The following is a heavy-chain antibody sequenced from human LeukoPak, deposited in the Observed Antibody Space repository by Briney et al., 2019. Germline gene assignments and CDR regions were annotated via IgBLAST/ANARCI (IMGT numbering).Heavy chain of an antibody. Sequence: ASVKVSCKASGYTFTSYGISWVRQAPGQGLEWMGWISAYNGNTNYAQKLQGRVTMTTDTSTSTAYMELRSLRSDDTAVYYCARNPPLRTVTKRYNWFDPWGQGTLVTVSS. CDR1: GYTFTSYG. V-gene: IGHV1-18*01. CDR3: ARNPPLRTVTKRYNWFDP. CDR2: ISAYNGNT. J-gene: IGHJ5*02. D-gene: IGHD4-17*01.